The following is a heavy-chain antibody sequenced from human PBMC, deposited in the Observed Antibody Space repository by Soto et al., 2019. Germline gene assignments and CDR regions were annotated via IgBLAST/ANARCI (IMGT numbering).Heavy chain of an antibody. D-gene: IGHD6-25*01. CDR3: AKALLRPGRAYGMDV. J-gene: IGHJ6*02. CDR1: GFTFTSYG. V-gene: IGHV3-30*18. Sequence: QVQLVESGGGVVQPGRSLRLSCAASGFTFTSYGMHWVRQAPGKGLEWVAVISYDGSNKYYADSVKGRFTISRDNSKNTLYQQMNSLRAEDTAVYYCAKALLRPGRAYGMDVWGQGITVTVSS. CDR2: ISYDGSNK.